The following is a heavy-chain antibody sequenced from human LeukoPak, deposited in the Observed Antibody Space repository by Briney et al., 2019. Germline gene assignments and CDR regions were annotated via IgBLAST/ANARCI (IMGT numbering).Heavy chain of an antibody. D-gene: IGHD3-16*01. CDR1: GGTFSSYA. CDR2: INPNSGGT. J-gene: IGHJ4*02. Sequence: ASVKVSCKASGGTFSSYAISWVRQAPGQGLEWMGRINPNSGGTNYAQKFQGRVTMTRDTSISTAYMELSRLRSDDTAVYYCARVGDDSYWGQGTLVTVSS. V-gene: IGHV1-2*06. CDR3: ARVGDDSY.